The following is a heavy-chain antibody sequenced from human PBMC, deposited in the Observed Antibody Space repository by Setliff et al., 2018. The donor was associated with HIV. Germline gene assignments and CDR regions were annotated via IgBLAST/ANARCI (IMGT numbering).Heavy chain of an antibody. D-gene: IGHD3-10*01. J-gene: IGHJ4*02. Sequence: SETLSLTCNVSGGSFRSSRYYWGWIRQPPGKGLEWIGNIHYGGFFWYSPSLKSRVTISVDTSKNQFSLKLSSVTAADTAVYYCARPALGIGGGSRFDNWGQGTRVTVSS. CDR3: ARPALGIGGGSRFDN. V-gene: IGHV4-39*01. CDR1: GGSFRSSRYY. CDR2: IHYGGFF.